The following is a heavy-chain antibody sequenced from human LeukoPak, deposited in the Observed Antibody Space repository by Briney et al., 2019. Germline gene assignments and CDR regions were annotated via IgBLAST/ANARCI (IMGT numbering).Heavy chain of an antibody. J-gene: IGHJ4*02. CDR3: ALVWGILTGHREKNDY. CDR1: GFTFSSYS. V-gene: IGHV3-21*01. Sequence: PGGSLRLSCAASGFTFSSYSMNWVRQAPGKGLEWVSSISSSSSYIYYADSVKGRFTISRDNAKNSLYLQMNSLRAEDTAVYYCALVWGILTGHREKNDYWGQGTLVTVSS. D-gene: IGHD3-9*01. CDR2: ISSSSSYI.